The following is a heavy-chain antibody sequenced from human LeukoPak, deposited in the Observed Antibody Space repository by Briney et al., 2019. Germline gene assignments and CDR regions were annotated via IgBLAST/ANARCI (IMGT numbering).Heavy chain of an antibody. CDR1: GFTFSSYS. CDR3: ARDLVYGDYVGYYYYYMDV. CDR2: ISSSSSYI. V-gene: IGHV3-21*01. Sequence: GGSLRLSCAASGFTFSSYSMNWVRQAPGKGLEWVSSISSSSSYIYYADSVKGRFTISRDNAKNSLYLQMNSLRAEDTAVYYCARDLVYGDYVGYYYYYMDVWGKGTTVTVSS. J-gene: IGHJ6*03. D-gene: IGHD4-17*01.